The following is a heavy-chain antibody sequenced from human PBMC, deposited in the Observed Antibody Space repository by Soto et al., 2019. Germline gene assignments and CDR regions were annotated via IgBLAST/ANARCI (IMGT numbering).Heavy chain of an antibody. CDR2: IIPIFGTA. CDR1: GGTFSSYA. V-gene: IGHV1-69*12. D-gene: IGHD3-22*01. Sequence: QVQLVQSGAAVKKPGSSVKVSCKASGGTFSSYAISWVRQAPGQGLEWMGGIIPIFGTANYAQKFQGRVTITADESTSTAYMELSSLRSEDTAVYYCARDGTMIVVVTDDYYYYGMDVWGQGTTVTVSS. CDR3: ARDGTMIVVVTDDYYYYGMDV. J-gene: IGHJ6*02.